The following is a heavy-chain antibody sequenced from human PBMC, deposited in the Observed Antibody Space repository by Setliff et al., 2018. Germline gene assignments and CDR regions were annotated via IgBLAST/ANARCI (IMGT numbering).Heavy chain of an antibody. Sequence: SETLSLTCTVSGGPFSGASIWSWIRQPPGKGLEWIVNIHHSGKAYYNPSLKSRVTMSVDKSKNQFSLKLTSVTAADTAVYYCARGLEGEDYFYYMDVWGKGNTVTVSS. CDR3: ARGLEGEDYFYYMDV. V-gene: IGHV4-38-2*02. J-gene: IGHJ6*03. D-gene: IGHD2-21*01. CDR2: IHHSGKA. CDR1: GGPFSGAS.